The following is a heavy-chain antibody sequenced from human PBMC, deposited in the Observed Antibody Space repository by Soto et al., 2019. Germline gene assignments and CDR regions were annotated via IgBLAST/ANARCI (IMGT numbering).Heavy chain of an antibody. J-gene: IGHJ6*02. Sequence: SETLSLTCTVSGGSISSSNYYWGWIRQPPGKGLEWIGSIYYSGSTKYNPSLKSRVTISVDTSKNQFSLKLSSVTAADTAVYYCARDASIGATKGGMDVWGQGNTVTVS. CDR1: GGSISSSNYY. CDR2: IYYSGST. D-gene: IGHD5-12*01. V-gene: IGHV4-39*02. CDR3: ARDASIGATKGGMDV.